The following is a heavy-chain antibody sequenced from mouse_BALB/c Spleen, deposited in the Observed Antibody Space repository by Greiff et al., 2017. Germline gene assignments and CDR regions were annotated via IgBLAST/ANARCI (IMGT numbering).Heavy chain of an antibody. CDR1: GYTFTSYW. Sequence: QVQLKESGAELAKPGASVKMSCKASGYTFTSYWMHWVKQRPGQGLEWIGYINPSTGYTEYNQKFKDKATLTADKSSSTAYMQLSSLTSEDSAVYYCAPYGNYVDWFAYWGQGTLVTVSA. V-gene: IGHV1-7*01. CDR2: INPSTGYT. J-gene: IGHJ3*01. CDR3: APYGNYVDWFAY. D-gene: IGHD2-1*01.